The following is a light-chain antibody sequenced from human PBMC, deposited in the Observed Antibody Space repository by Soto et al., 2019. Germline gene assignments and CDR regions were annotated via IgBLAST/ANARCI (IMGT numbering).Light chain of an antibody. J-gene: IGLJ1*01. V-gene: IGLV2-14*03. Sequence: QSALTQPASVSGSPGQSITISCTGTSSDVGAYNFVSWHQQHPGKAPKLMIYNVYDRPSGISYRFSGSKSGNTASLTISGLQGEDEADYSCSPYTVSRNYVFGTGTKVTV. CDR2: NVY. CDR3: SPYTVSRNYV. CDR1: SSDVGAYNF.